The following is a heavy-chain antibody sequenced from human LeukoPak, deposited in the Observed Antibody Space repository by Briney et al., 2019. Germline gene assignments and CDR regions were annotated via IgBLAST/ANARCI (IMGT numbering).Heavy chain of an antibody. J-gene: IGHJ5*02. V-gene: IGHV3-30*18. Sequence: PGGSLRLSCAASGFTFSSYGMHWVRQAPGKGLEWVAVISYDGSNKYYADSVKGRFTISRDNSKNTLYLQMNSLRAEDTAVYYCAKGGSRSMAWGQGTLVTVSS. D-gene: IGHD1-26*01. CDR3: AKGGSRSMA. CDR2: ISYDGSNK. CDR1: GFTFSSYG.